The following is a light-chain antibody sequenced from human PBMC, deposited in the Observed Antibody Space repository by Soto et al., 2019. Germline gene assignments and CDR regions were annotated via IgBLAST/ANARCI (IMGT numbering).Light chain of an antibody. CDR1: SSDVGRYNY. J-gene: IGLJ2*01. Sequence: QSVLTQPASVSGSPGQSITISCTGTSSDVGRYNYVSWYQQYPGKDPKLIIFEVSIRPSGVYNRFSGSKSGTTASLTISGLQIEDEADYYCSSYTSRTSVVFGGGTKLTVL. CDR3: SSYTSRTSVV. V-gene: IGLV2-14*01. CDR2: EVS.